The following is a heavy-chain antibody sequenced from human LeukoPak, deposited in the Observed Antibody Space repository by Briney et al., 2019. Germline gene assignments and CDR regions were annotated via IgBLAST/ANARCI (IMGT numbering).Heavy chain of an antibody. Sequence: GGSLRLSCVASGFTFNNYAMSWVRQAPGRGLEWASSTAGSGISKDYADSVKGRFTISKDKSKNTLYLQMDNLRAEDTGVYFCARLPTFYYDSSGYHYDYWGRGTLVTVSS. D-gene: IGHD3-22*01. J-gene: IGHJ4*02. CDR2: TAGSGISK. CDR3: ARLPTFYYDSSGYHYDY. CDR1: GFTFNNYA. V-gene: IGHV3-23*01.